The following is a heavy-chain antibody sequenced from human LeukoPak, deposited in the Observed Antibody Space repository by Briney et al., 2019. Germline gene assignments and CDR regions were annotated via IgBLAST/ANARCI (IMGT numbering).Heavy chain of an antibody. J-gene: IGHJ3*02. CDR2: INSNSKTI. Sequence: GGSLRLSCAASGFIFSSYSMNWVRQAPGKGLEWVSYINSNSKTIYYADAVKGRFTISRDNAKNSLYLQMDSLRDGDTALYYCERGVEGSSYYDSSGKGNALDSWGQGTVVTASS. CDR1: GFIFSSYS. V-gene: IGHV3-48*02. D-gene: IGHD3-22*01. CDR3: ERGVEGSSYYDSSGKGNALDS.